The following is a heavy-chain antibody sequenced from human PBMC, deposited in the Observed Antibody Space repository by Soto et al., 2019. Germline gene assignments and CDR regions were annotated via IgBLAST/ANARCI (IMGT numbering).Heavy chain of an antibody. CDR2: ISGSGGST. Sequence: PGGSLRLSCAASGFTFSSYAMSWVRQAPGKGLEWVSAISGSGGSTYYADYVKGRFTISRDNSKNTLYLQMNSLRAEDTAVYYCAKVGGGDYVWGSYRYTPASFDYWGQGTLVTVSS. D-gene: IGHD3-16*02. J-gene: IGHJ4*02. CDR3: AKVGGGDYVWGSYRYTPASFDY. V-gene: IGHV3-23*01. CDR1: GFTFSSYA.